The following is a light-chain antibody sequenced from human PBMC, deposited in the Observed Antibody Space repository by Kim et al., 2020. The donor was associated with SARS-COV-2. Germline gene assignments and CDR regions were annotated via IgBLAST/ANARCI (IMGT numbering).Light chain of an antibody. V-gene: IGKV3-15*01. CDR3: LQYNDWPLT. CDR2: GAS. CDR1: QSVRSN. J-gene: IGKJ4*01. Sequence: SLSPGERATLSCRASQSVRSNLAWYQQKPGQAPRLLIYGASTRATCIPATFSGSGSGTEFTLTISSLQSEDFAVYYCLQYNDWPLTFGGGTKVEI.